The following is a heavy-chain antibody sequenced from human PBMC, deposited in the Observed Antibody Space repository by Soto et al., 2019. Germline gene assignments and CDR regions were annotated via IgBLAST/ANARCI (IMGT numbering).Heavy chain of an antibody. CDR1: EGTCSSYA. D-gene: IGHD5-12*01. CDR2: ISSNGGST. V-gene: IGHV3-64D*08. J-gene: IGHJ4*02. CDR3: LKLHHVDIVASLQDSFDL. Sequence: VGFLRLSCSASEGTCSSYASKWVRKAQGKGLEYVSAISSNGGSTYYADSVKGRFTISRDNSKNTLYLQMSSLRAEDTAVYYCLKLHHVDIVASLQDSFDLWGQGNLVTVS.